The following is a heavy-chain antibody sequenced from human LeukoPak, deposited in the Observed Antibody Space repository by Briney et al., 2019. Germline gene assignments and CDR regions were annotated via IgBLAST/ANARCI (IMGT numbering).Heavy chain of an antibody. D-gene: IGHD5-18*01. CDR3: ARVLGNNYGESHYYGMDV. Sequence: GGSLRLSCVASGFTFSNYAMNWVRQAPGKGLEWVSYISSSSSTRYNVDSVKGRFTISRENAKNSLYLQMNSLRAGDTAVYYCARVLGNNYGESHYYGMDVWGQGTTVTVSS. J-gene: IGHJ6*02. CDR1: GFTFSNYA. V-gene: IGHV3-48*04. CDR2: ISSSSSTR.